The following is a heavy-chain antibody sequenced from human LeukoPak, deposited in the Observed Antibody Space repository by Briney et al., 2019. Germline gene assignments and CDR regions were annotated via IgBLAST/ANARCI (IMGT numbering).Heavy chain of an antibody. CDR3: AKGGYYDFWSGQGAFDI. D-gene: IGHD3-3*01. Sequence: GRSLRLSCAASGFTFDDYAMHWVRQAPGKGLEWVSGISWNSGSIGYADSVKGRFTISRDNAKNSLYLQMNSLRAEDMALYYCAKGGYYDFWSGQGAFDIWGQGTMVTVSS. V-gene: IGHV3-9*03. CDR1: GFTFDDYA. J-gene: IGHJ3*02. CDR2: ISWNSGSI.